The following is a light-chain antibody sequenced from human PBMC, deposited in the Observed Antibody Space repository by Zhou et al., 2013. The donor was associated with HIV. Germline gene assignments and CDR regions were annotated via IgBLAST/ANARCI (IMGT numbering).Light chain of an antibody. V-gene: IGKV1-39*01. CDR3: QQSYGTLLT. CDR1: QSISSW. CDR2: AAS. Sequence: DIQMTQSPSSLSASVGDRVTITCRASQSISSWVAWYQQKPGKAPKLLIYAASSLQSGVPSRFSGSGSGTDFTLTISSLQPEDFATYYCQQSYGTLLTFGPGTKVDIK. J-gene: IGKJ3*01.